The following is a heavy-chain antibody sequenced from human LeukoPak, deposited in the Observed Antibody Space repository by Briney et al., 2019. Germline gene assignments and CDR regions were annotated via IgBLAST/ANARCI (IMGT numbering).Heavy chain of an antibody. V-gene: IGHV4-4*02. CDR1: GGSISNTNW. Sequence: SETLSLTCTVSGGSISNTNWWTWFRQPPGKGLEWIGEVNLQGNTNYNPSLKSRVAISVDKSENHISLKLTSVTAADTAVCYCAREGGPYRPLDYSGQGTLVTVAS. CDR2: VNLQGNT. CDR3: AREGGPYRPLDY. J-gene: IGHJ4*02.